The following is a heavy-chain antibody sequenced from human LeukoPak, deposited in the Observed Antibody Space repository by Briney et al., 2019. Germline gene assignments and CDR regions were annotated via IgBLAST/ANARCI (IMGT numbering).Heavy chain of an antibody. V-gene: IGHV4-38-2*01. D-gene: IGHD3-3*01. CDR2: IYHSGTT. CDR1: GYSISNGYY. CDR3: ARARGTTIFEVVTMDYYMDV. Sequence: PSETLSLTCAVSGYSISNGYYWGWIRQPPGKGLEWIGSIYHSGTTYYNPSLRSRVTISVDTSKNQFSLELSSVTAADTAVYYCARARGTTIFEVVTMDYYMDVWGKGTTVTVSS. J-gene: IGHJ6*03.